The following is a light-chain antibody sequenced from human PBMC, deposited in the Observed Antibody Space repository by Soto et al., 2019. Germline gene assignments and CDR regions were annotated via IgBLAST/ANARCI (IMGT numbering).Light chain of an antibody. J-gene: IGLJ1*01. CDR3: SSYTSTSTLYV. V-gene: IGLV2-14*01. CDR1: SSDIGAYNY. Sequence: QSVLTQPACVSVSPGQSITISCIGTSSDIGAYNYVSWYQQHPGKVPKLMIYEVTNRPSGLSNRFSGSKSGNTASLTISGLQAEDEADYFCSSYTSTSTLYVFGTGTKVTVL. CDR2: EVT.